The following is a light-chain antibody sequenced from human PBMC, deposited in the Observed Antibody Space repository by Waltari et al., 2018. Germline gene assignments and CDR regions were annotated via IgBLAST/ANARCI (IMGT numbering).Light chain of an antibody. J-gene: IGLJ1*01. CDR2: SDN. CDR3: GAWDDSLNGYV. Sequence: QSVLTQPPSASGTPGQRVAISCSGSSPNIETNTVNWYQQLPGTAPKLLIYSDNQRPSGVPARFSGSKSGTSASLAISGLQSEDEADYYCGAWDDSLNGYVFGTGTKVTVL. V-gene: IGLV1-44*01. CDR1: SPNIETNT.